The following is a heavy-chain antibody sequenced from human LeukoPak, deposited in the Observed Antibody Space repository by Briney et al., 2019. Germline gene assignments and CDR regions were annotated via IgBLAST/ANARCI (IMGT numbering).Heavy chain of an antibody. D-gene: IGHD3-22*01. V-gene: IGHV4-34*01. J-gene: IGHJ3*02. Sequence: PSETLSLTCAVYGGSFSGYYWSWIRQPPGKGLEWIGEINHSGSTNYNPSLKSRVTISVDTSKNQFSLKLSSVTAADTAVYYCARGSYDSSGYYVDAFDIWGQGTMVTVSS. CDR2: INHSGST. CDR1: GGSFSGYY. CDR3: ARGSYDSSGYYVDAFDI.